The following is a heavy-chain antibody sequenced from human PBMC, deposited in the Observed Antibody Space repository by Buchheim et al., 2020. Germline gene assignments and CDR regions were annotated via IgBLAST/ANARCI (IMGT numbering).Heavy chain of an antibody. D-gene: IGHD3-3*01. CDR1: GGSISSGGYY. Sequence: QVQLQESGPGLVKPSQTLSLTCTVSGGSISSGGYYWSWIRQHPGKGLEWIGYIYYSGYTYYTPSLKSRVTISVATTKHQFSLKLGSVTAADTAVYYCARVSSPWVPATTKGLYYDFWGGDSNWYFDLWGRGTL. J-gene: IGHJ2*01. CDR3: ARVSSPWVPATTKGLYYDFWGGDSNWYFDL. CDR2: IYYSGYT. V-gene: IGHV4-31*03.